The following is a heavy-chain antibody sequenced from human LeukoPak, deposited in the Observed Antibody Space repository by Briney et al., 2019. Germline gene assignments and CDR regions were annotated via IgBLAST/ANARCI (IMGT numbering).Heavy chain of an antibody. CDR3: ALLAVASDFDY. J-gene: IGHJ4*02. CDR1: GFTFSSYA. V-gene: IGHV3-48*03. CDR2: IGSSGTTI. Sequence: GGSLRLSCAASGFTFSSYAMSWVRQAPGKGLEWVSNIGSSGTTIYYADSVKGRFSISRDNAKSSLYLQINSLRVEDTAVYYCALLAVASDFDYWGQGALVTVSS. D-gene: IGHD6-19*01.